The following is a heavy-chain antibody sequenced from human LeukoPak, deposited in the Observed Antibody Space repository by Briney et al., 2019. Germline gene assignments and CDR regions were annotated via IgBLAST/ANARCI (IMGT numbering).Heavy chain of an antibody. D-gene: IGHD6-13*01. CDR1: GSTFSSYA. J-gene: IGHJ4*02. V-gene: IGHV3-23*01. Sequence: GGSLRLSCAASGSTFSSYAMSWVRQAPGKGLEWVSAISGSGGSTYYADSVKGRFTISRDNSKNTLYLQMNSLRAEDTAVYYCAKDGGYSSSWYGYWGQGTLVTVSS. CDR2: ISGSGGST. CDR3: AKDGGYSSSWYGY.